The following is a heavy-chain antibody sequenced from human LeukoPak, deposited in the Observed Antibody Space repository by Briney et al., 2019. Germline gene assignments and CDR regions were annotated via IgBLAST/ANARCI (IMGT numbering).Heavy chain of an antibody. CDR2: INHSGST. D-gene: IGHD5-24*01. CDR3: ASLEGYKALRFGPAPYFDY. Sequence: SETLSLTCAVYGGSFSGYYWSWIRQPPGKGLEWIGEINHSGSTNYNPSLKSRVTISVDTSRNQFSLKLSSVTAADTAVYYCASLEGYKALRFGPAPYFDYWGQGTPVTVSS. J-gene: IGHJ4*02. V-gene: IGHV4-34*01. CDR1: GGSFSGYY.